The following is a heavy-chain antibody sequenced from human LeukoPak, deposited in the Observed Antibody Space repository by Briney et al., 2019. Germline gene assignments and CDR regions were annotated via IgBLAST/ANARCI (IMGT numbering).Heavy chain of an antibody. Sequence: GGAQRLACAASGFNFGTYWMHWVRQAPGKGLVWVSTISPEGSTPTYADSVKGRFTISRDNAKNTLFLQMDSLRAEDTAIYYCVFFYTALKILYWGQGALVTVSS. V-gene: IGHV3-74*01. CDR3: VFFYTALKILY. D-gene: IGHD3-16*01. CDR1: GFNFGTYW. CDR2: ISPEGSTP. J-gene: IGHJ4*02.